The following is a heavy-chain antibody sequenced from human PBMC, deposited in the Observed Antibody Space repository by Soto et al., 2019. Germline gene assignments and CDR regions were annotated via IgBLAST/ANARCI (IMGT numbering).Heavy chain of an antibody. CDR3: ARGDVVVVPAATNFDY. D-gene: IGHD2-2*01. J-gene: IGHJ4*02. CDR1: GYSFTSYW. V-gene: IGHV5-51*01. CDR2: IYPGDSDT. Sequence: GASLKISCKGSGYSFTSYWIGWVRQMPGKGLEWMGIIYPGDSDTGYSPSFQGQVTISADKSISTAYLQWSSLKASDTAMYYCARGDVVVVPAATNFDYWGQGTLVTVSS.